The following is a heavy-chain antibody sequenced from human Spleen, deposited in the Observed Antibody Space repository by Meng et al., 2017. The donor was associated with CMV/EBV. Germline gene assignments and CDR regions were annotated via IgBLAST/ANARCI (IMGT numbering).Heavy chain of an antibody. CDR1: VYAFTGYY. V-gene: IGHV1-2*02. Sequence: VQLVRQVSGVKKPGASVNLSCKASVYAFTGYYMHWVRQAPGQALEWMGWINPNSGGTNYAQKFQGRVTMTRDTAISTAYMELSRLRSDDTAVYYCARGEVTMIVVVIDWFDPWGQGTLVTVSS. CDR2: INPNSGGT. D-gene: IGHD3-22*01. J-gene: IGHJ5*02. CDR3: ARGEVTMIVVVIDWFDP.